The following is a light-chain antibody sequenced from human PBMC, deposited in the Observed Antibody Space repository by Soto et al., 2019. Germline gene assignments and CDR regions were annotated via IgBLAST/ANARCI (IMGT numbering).Light chain of an antibody. CDR2: EVT. J-gene: IGLJ1*01. CDR1: INDIGSYHY. V-gene: IGLV2-14*01. Sequence: QSVLTQPASVSGSPGQSITISCTGTINDIGSYHYVAWYQHHPGKAPKLIIYEVTHRPSGVSNRFSGSKSGNTASLTISGLQAEDEADYYCSSYTTTSTLVFGTGTKVTVL. CDR3: SSYTTTSTLV.